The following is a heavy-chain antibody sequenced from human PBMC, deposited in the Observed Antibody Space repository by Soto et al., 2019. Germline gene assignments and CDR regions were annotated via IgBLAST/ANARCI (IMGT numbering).Heavy chain of an antibody. CDR1: GFTFRGDA. Sequence: EVQLLESGGDLVQPGGSLRLACAASGFTFRGDAMSWVRQAPGKGLEWVSSISGSGEMTHYAESVKGRFTISRDNSKNTLYLQMESLRAEDKALYYCARSEMTYNWNDWGQGTLVTVSS. J-gene: IGHJ4*02. D-gene: IGHD1-1*01. V-gene: IGHV3-23*01. CDR3: ARSEMTYNWND. CDR2: ISGSGEMT.